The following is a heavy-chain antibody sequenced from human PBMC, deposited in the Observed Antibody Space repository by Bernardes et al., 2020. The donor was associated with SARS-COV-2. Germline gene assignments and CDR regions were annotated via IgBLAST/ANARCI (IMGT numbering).Heavy chain of an antibody. Sequence: SETLSLTCTVSGGSISRSTYYWGWVRLPPGKGLEWIGSVYYSGYTYYSPSLKSRVTMSVDTSKNHFSLRLSSLTAADTAVYYCSRQHGSSSGNWFDPWGQGTLVTVSS. CDR2: VYYSGYT. V-gene: IGHV4-39*01. CDR3: SRQHGSSSGNWFDP. J-gene: IGHJ5*02. CDR1: GGSISRSTYY. D-gene: IGHD6-6*01.